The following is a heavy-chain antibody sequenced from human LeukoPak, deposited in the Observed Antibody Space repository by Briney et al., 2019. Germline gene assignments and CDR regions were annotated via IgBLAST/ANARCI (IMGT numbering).Heavy chain of an antibody. D-gene: IGHD6-19*01. CDR2: IHTSGST. Sequence: SGTLSLTCIVSGGSISSYYWSWIRQPAGKGLEWIGQIHTSGSTYYNPSLKSRVTISVDTSKNQFSLKLSSVTAADTAVYYCARYSPSSEVGHQTNWFDPWGQGTLVTVSS. CDR1: GGSISSYY. V-gene: IGHV4-4*08. J-gene: IGHJ5*02. CDR3: ARYSPSSEVGHQTNWFDP.